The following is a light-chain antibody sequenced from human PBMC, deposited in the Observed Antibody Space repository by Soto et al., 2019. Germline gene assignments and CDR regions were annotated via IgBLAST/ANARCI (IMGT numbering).Light chain of an antibody. CDR1: QGIGNA. CDR2: HAS. V-gene: IGKV1-13*02. Sequence: AIQMTQSPSSLSASAGDRVTISCRASQGIGNALGWYQQKPGTAPKVLIYHASNLQSGVPSRFSGSGSGTEFTLTISSLQPDDFATYYCQQYNSYSFGQGTKVDIK. J-gene: IGKJ1*01. CDR3: QQYNSYS.